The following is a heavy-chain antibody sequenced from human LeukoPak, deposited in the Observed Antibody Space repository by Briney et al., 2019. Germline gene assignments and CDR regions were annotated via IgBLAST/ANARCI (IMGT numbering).Heavy chain of an antibody. J-gene: IGHJ4*02. Sequence: ASVKVSCKASGYTFTSYDINWVRQAPGQGLEWMGWMNPNSGNTGYAQKFQGRVTITRNTSISTAYMELSSLRTEDTALYYCAKGILGDPGYFDYWGQGTLVTVSS. D-gene: IGHD1-26*01. CDR1: GYTFTSYD. CDR3: AKGILGDPGYFDY. V-gene: IGHV1-8*03. CDR2: MNPNSGNT.